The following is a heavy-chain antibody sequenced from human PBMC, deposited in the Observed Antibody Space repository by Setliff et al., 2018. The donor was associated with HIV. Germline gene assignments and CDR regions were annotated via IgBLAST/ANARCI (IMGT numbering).Heavy chain of an antibody. CDR1: GGTFSSYA. D-gene: IGHD3-10*01. CDR2: IIPIFGTA. CDR3: AREYYYGSGTWGGLD. J-gene: IGHJ4*02. V-gene: IGHV1-69*05. Sequence: SVKVSCKASGGTFSSYAISWVRQAPGQGLEWMGGIIPIFGTANYAQKFQGRVTITTDESTSTAYMELSSLRSEDTAVYYCAREYYYGSGTWGGLDWGQGTLVTVSS.